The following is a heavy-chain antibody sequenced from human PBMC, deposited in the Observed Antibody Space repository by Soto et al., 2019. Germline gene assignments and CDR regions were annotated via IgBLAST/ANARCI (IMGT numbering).Heavy chain of an antibody. CDR2: IYYSGST. V-gene: IGHV4-59*01. D-gene: IGHD3-16*01. CDR1: GGSISRYD. CDR3: ARAWGRVFDY. J-gene: IGHJ4*02. Sequence: QVQLQESGPGLVKPSETLSLTCTVSGGSISRYDWSWIRQPPGKGLEWIGYIYYSGSTNYNPSLKSRVTISVDTSKNQFSLKLSSVTAADTAVYYCARAWGRVFDYWGQGTLVTVSS.